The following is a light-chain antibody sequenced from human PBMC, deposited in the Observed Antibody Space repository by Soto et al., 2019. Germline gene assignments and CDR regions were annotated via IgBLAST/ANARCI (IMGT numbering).Light chain of an antibody. CDR3: QQYDSSPLS. V-gene: IGKV3-20*01. CDR1: QSVSSSY. J-gene: IGKJ4*01. CDR2: GAS. Sequence: EIVLTQSPGTLSLPPGERATLSCRASQSVSSSYLAWYQQKPGQAPRLLIYGASSRATGIPDRFSGSGSGTDFTLTISRLEPDDSAVSDCQQYDSSPLSFGGGTKVVIK.